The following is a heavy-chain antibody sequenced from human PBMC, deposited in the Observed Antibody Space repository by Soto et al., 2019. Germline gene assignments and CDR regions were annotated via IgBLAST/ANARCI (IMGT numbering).Heavy chain of an antibody. V-gene: IGHV3-33*01. CDR2: IWYDGSNK. CDR3: ARDNELLLYFDY. Sequence: GGSLRLSCAASGFTFSSYGMHWVRQAPGKGLEWVAVIWYDGSNKYYADSVKGRFTISRDNSKNTLYLQMNSLRAEDTAVYYCARDNELLLYFDYWGQGTLVTVSS. CDR1: GFTFSSYG. D-gene: IGHD1-26*01. J-gene: IGHJ4*02.